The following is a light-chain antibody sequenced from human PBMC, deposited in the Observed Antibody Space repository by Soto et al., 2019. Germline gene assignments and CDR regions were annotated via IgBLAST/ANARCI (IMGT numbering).Light chain of an antibody. Sequence: QSALTQPASVSGSPGQSITISCTGTSSDVGAYDYVSWYQQHPGKVPKLMIHDVSNRPSGVSDRFSGSKSGNTASLTISGLQAEDEADYYCSSYTSSDSWVFGGGTKVTVL. J-gene: IGLJ3*02. CDR1: SSDVGAYDY. CDR2: DVS. V-gene: IGLV2-14*03. CDR3: SSYTSSDSWV.